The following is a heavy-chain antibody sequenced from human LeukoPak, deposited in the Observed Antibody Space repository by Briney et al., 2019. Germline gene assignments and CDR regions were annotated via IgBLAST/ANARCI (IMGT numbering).Heavy chain of an antibody. V-gene: IGHV3-23*01. J-gene: IGHJ3*02. Sequence: PGGSLRLSCAASGFTFNNYAMSWVRQAPGKGLEWVSTITNSDDNTYYADSVKGRFTISRDNSKNTLYLQMNSLRAEDTAVYYCAKDRRGGGSYNHDAFDIWGQGTMVTVSS. CDR1: GFTFNNYA. CDR3: AKDRRGGGSYNHDAFDI. CDR2: ITNSDDNT. D-gene: IGHD1-26*01.